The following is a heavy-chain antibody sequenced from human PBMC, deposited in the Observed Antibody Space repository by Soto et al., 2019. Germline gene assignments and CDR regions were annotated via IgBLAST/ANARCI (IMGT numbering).Heavy chain of an antibody. Sequence: PSETLSLTCAVYGGSFSGYYWSWIRQPPGKGLEWIGEINYSGSSNYNPSLKSRVTISVDTSNNQFSLKLSSVTASDSAVYYCARGGLAVPAATFDYWGQGTLVTVSS. CDR3: ARGGLAVPAATFDY. J-gene: IGHJ4*02. V-gene: IGHV4-34*01. D-gene: IGHD2-2*01. CDR1: GGSFSGYY. CDR2: INYSGSS.